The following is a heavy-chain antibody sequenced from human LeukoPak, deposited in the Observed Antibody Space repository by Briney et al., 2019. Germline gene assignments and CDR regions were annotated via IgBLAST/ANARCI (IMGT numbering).Heavy chain of an antibody. Sequence: SETLSLTCTVSGGSINSGDYYWGWIRQPPGKGLEWIGSIYYSGNTYYNPSLKSRVTISVDTSKNQFSLKLSSVTAADTAVYYCVGMDDAFDIWGQGTMVTVSS. D-gene: IGHD7-27*01. V-gene: IGHV4-39*07. CDR2: IYYSGNT. CDR3: VGMDDAFDI. CDR1: GGSINSGDYY. J-gene: IGHJ3*02.